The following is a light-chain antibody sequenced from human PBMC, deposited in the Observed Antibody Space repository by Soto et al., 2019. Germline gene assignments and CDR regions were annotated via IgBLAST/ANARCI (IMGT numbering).Light chain of an antibody. J-gene: IGKJ4*01. CDR3: MQALQTPPT. Sequence: DIVMTQSPLSLPVTPGEPASISCRSSQSLLHSNGYNYLDWYLQKPGQSTQLLIYLGSNRASGVPDRFSGSGSGTDFTLKISRVEAEDVGVYYCMQALQTPPTFGGWTKVEIK. CDR2: LGS. CDR1: QSLLHSNGYNY. V-gene: IGKV2-28*01.